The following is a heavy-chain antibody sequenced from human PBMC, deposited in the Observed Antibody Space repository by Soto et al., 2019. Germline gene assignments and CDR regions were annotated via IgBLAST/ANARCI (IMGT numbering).Heavy chain of an antibody. J-gene: IGHJ4*02. CDR3: ARLGDVWGSYRYVEC. V-gene: IGHV5-51*01. Sequence: GESLKISCKGSGYSFTSYWIGWVRQMPGKGLEWMGIIYPGDSDTRYSPSFQGQVTISADKSISTAYLQWSSLKASDTAMYYCARLGDVWGSYRYVECWGQLTLVAFSS. D-gene: IGHD3-16*02. CDR2: IYPGDSDT. CDR1: GYSFTSYW.